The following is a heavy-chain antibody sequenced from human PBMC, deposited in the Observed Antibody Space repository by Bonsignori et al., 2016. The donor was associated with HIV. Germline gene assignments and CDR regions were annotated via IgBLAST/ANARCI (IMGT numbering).Heavy chain of an antibody. V-gene: IGHV4-38-2*01. J-gene: IGHJ3*02. CDR2: IYHSGST. CDR3: ARRNWGGAFDI. D-gene: IGHD7-27*01. Sequence: PGKGLEWIGSIYHSGSTYYNPSLESRVTISVDTSKNQFSLKLTSVTAADTAVYYCARRNWGGAFDIWGQGTMVTVSS.